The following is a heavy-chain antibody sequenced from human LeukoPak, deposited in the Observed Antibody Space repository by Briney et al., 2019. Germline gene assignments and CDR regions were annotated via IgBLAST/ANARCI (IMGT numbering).Heavy chain of an antibody. CDR3: ASGVRNDLNFDY. Sequence: SETLSLTCAASGYSISSGYYWGWIRQPPGKGLEWIGSIYHSGSTYYNPSLKSRVTISVDTSKNQFSLKPSPVTAADTAVYYCASGVRNDLNFDYWGRGTMVTVSS. D-gene: IGHD2-8*01. V-gene: IGHV4-38-2*01. CDR2: IYHSGST. CDR1: GYSISSGYY. J-gene: IGHJ4*03.